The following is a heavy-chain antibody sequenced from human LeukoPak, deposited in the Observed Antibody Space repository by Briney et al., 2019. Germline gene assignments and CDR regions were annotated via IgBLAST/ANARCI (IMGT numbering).Heavy chain of an antibody. CDR2: INHSGST. CDR3: ARGKQQLAPALDY. CDR1: AGSFTGYY. Sequence: SETLSLTCAVYAGSFTGYYWSWIRQPPGKGLEWIGEINHSGSTNYNPSLKSRVTISVDTSKNQFSLKLSSVTAADTAVYYCARGKQQLAPALDYWGQGTLVTVSS. J-gene: IGHJ4*02. V-gene: IGHV4-34*01. D-gene: IGHD6-13*01.